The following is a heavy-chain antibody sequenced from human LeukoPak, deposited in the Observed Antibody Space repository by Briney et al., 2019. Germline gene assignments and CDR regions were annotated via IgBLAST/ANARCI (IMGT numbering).Heavy chain of an antibody. CDR2: ISYDGSNK. Sequence: GGSLRLSCAASGFTFSSYAMHWVRQAPGKGLERVAVISYDGSNKYYADSVKGRFTISRDNSKNTLYLQMNSLRAEDTAVYYCARAYCSGGSCYSRYVRNYYYYYMDVWGKGTTVTVSS. CDR3: ARAYCSGGSCYSRYVRNYYYYYMDV. V-gene: IGHV3-30*04. D-gene: IGHD2-15*01. J-gene: IGHJ6*03. CDR1: GFTFSSYA.